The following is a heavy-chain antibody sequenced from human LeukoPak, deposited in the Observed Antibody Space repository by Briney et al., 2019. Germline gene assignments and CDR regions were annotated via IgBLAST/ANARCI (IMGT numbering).Heavy chain of an antibody. Sequence: GGSLRLSCAASGFTFSSYAMHWVRQAPGKGLEWVAVISYDGSNKYYADSVKGRFTISRDNSKNTLYLQMNSLRAEDTAVYYCARDGGDGDYLRTWFDYWGQGTLVTVSS. J-gene: IGHJ4*02. CDR3: ARDGGDGDYLRTWFDY. CDR1: GFTFSSYA. D-gene: IGHD4-17*01. CDR2: ISYDGSNK. V-gene: IGHV3-30-3*01.